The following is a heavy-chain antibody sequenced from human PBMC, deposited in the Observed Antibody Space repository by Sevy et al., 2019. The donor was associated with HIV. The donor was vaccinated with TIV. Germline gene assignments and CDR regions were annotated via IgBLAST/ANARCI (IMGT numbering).Heavy chain of an antibody. V-gene: IGHV1-18*01. D-gene: IGHD1-26*01. CDR3: ARAPSGSQGPGQYFHH. CDR1: GYTFTSYG. Sequence: ASVKVSCKTSGYTFTSYGISWVRQAPGQGLEWMGWISTYNGDTNSAQKVQGRVTMTTDTSTTTAYMEPRSLRSDDTAVYYCARAPSGSQGPGQYFHHWGQGTLVTVSS. J-gene: IGHJ1*01. CDR2: ISTYNGDT.